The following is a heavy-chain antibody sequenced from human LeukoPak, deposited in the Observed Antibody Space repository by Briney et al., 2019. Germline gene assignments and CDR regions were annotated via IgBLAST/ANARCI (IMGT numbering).Heavy chain of an antibody. Sequence: SETLSLTCTVSGGSISSYYWSWIRQPPGKGLEWMGYIYYSGSTNYNPSLKSRVTISVDTSKNQFSLKLSSVTAADTAVYYCARGVYGDWYDYWGQGTLVTVSS. J-gene: IGHJ4*02. CDR3: ARGVYGDWYDY. CDR1: GGSISSYY. CDR2: IYYSGST. D-gene: IGHD4-17*01. V-gene: IGHV4-59*01.